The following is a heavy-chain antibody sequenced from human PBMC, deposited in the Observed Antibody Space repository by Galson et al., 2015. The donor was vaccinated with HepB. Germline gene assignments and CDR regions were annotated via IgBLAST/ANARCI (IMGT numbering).Heavy chain of an antibody. CDR2: INPSGGST. Sequence: SVKVSCKASGYTFTSYYMHWVRQAPGQGLEWMGIINPSGGSTSYAQKFQGRVTMTRDMSTSTVHMELSSLRSEDTAVYYCARGTRRGSSTSCYDYWGQGTMVTVSS. J-gene: IGHJ3*01. D-gene: IGHD2-2*01. V-gene: IGHV1-46*01. CDR3: ARGTRRGSSTSCYDY. CDR1: GYTFTSYY.